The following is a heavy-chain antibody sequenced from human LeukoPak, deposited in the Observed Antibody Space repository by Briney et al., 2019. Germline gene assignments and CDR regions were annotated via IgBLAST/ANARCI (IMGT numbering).Heavy chain of an antibody. Sequence: QPGGSLRLSCTASGFTVRTNYMSWVRQAPGKGLEWVSVIYSSGDTYYADSVKGRFTISRDDSKNTLYLQMNSLRAEDTAVYFCARAYYDILTTDSWGQGTLVSVSS. J-gene: IGHJ4*02. CDR3: ARAYYDILTTDS. CDR1: GFTVRTNY. V-gene: IGHV3-66*01. CDR2: IYSSGDT. D-gene: IGHD3-9*01.